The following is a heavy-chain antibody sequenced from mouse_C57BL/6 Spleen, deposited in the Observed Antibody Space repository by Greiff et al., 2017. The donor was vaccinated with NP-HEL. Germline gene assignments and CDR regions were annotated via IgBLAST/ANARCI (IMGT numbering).Heavy chain of an antibody. Sequence: EVKLLESGGGLVQPGGSMKLSCVASGFTFSNFWMNWVRQSPEKGLEWVAQIRLKSDNYATHYAESVKGRFTISRDDSKSSVYLQMNNLRAEDTGIYYGTGGGDYRYFDVWGTGTTVTVSS. V-gene: IGHV6-3*01. CDR3: TGGGDYRYFDV. D-gene: IGHD1-1*02. J-gene: IGHJ1*03. CDR2: IRLKSDNYAT. CDR1: GFTFSNFW.